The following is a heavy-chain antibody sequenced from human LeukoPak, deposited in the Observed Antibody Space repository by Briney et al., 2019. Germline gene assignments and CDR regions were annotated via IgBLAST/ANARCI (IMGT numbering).Heavy chain of an antibody. CDR1: GYTFTNYD. J-gene: IGHJ4*02. CDR3: ARLQYGDYSPDY. V-gene: IGHV1-18*01. CDR2: ISAYNDNT. D-gene: IGHD4-17*01. Sequence: ASVKVSCKASGYTFTNYDINWVRQAPGQGLEWMGWISAYNDNTNYAQKLQGRVTMTTDTSTSTAYMELRSLRSDDTAVYYCARLQYGDYSPDYRGQGTLVTVSS.